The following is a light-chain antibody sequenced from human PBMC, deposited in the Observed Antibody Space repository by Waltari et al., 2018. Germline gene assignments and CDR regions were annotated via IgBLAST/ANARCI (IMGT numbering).Light chain of an antibody. CDR1: QSVSSY. V-gene: IGKV3-11*01. J-gene: IGKJ4*01. CDR2: DAS. CDR3: QQRSNWPPALT. Sequence: EIVLTQSPSTLSLSPGERATLSCRASQSVSSYLAWYQKKPGEAPRLLISDASNRDTVTPARFSGSGSGTDVTLTIISLEPEDFAVYYCQQRSNWPPALTFGGGTKVEIK.